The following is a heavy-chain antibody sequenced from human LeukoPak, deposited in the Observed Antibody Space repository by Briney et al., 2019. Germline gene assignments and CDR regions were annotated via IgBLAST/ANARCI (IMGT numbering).Heavy chain of an antibody. D-gene: IGHD6-13*01. V-gene: IGHV3-21*01. CDR2: ISSSSSYI. CDR3: ARGIAAAGDY. Sequence: GGSLSFSCAASGFTFSSYSMNWVRQAPGKGLEWVSSISSSSSYIYYADSVKGRFTISRDNAKNSLYLQMNSLRAEDTAVYYCARGIAAAGDYWGQGTLVTVSS. J-gene: IGHJ4*02. CDR1: GFTFSSYS.